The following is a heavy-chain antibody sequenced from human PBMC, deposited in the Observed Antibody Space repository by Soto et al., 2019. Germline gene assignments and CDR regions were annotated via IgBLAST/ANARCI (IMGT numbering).Heavy chain of an antibody. CDR2: ISWNGESV. V-gene: IGHV3-9*01. J-gene: IGHJ4*02. CDR1: GFNFDYYA. Sequence: PRGSLRLSCAASGFNFDYYAMHWVRQPPGKGLEWVAGISWNGESVSYADSVKGRFTISRDNAKNSLSLHMASLRTEDTAFYYCVKDTYLLVGATHFDFWGQGALVTVS. D-gene: IGHD1-26*01. CDR3: VKDTYLLVGATHFDF.